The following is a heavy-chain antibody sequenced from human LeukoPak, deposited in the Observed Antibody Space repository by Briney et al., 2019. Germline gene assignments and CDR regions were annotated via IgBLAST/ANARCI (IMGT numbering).Heavy chain of an antibody. J-gene: IGHJ2*01. CDR1: GGSISSGNYY. CDR2: IYTSGST. CDR3: ARRRDYGDEPPWWYFDL. V-gene: IGHV4-61*02. Sequence: SQTLSLTCTVSGGSISSGNYYWNWIRQPAGKGLEWIGRIYTSGSTNFNPSLKSRVTISVDTSKNQFSLKLSSVTAADTAVYYCARRRDYGDEPPWWYFDLWGRGTLVTVSS. D-gene: IGHD4-17*01.